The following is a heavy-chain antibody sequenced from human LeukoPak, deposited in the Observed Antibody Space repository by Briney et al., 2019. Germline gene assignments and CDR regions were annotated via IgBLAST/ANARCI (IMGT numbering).Heavy chain of an antibody. CDR3: ARGPPNWGFDY. D-gene: IGHD7-27*01. CDR2: MNPNSGNT. CDR1: GYTFTSYD. J-gene: IGHJ4*02. V-gene: IGHV1-8*01. Sequence: ASVTVSCKASGYTFTSYDINWVRQAPGQELEWMGWMNPNSGNTGYAQKFQGRVTMTRNTSISTAYMELSSLRSEDTAVYYCARGPPNWGFDYWGQGTLVTVSS.